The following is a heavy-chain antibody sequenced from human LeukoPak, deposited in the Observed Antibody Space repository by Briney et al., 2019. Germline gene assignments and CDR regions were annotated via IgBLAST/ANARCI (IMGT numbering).Heavy chain of an antibody. J-gene: IGHJ4*02. D-gene: IGHD4-23*01. Sequence: GGSLRLSCAASGFTFSNAWMSWVRQAPGKGLEWVGRIKSKTDGGTTDYAAPVKGRFTISRDDSKNTLYLQMNSLKTEDTAVYYCTTDVPYGGKTPFDYWGQGTLVTVSS. CDR3: TTDVPYGGKTPFDY. CDR1: GFTFSNAW. V-gene: IGHV3-15*01. CDR2: IKSKTDGGTT.